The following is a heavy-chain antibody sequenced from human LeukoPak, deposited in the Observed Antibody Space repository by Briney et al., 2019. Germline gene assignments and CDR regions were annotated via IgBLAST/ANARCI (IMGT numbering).Heavy chain of an antibody. Sequence: GRSLRLSCAASGFIFSTYAMHWVRQVPGQGLVWVSRINFDGSSTNYADSVKGRFTISRDNAKNTLYLQMNSLRAEDTAVYSCARANNFDYWGQGTLVTVSS. CDR1: GFIFSTYA. V-gene: IGHV3-74*01. J-gene: IGHJ4*02. CDR2: INFDGSST. D-gene: IGHD4/OR15-4a*01. CDR3: ARANNFDY.